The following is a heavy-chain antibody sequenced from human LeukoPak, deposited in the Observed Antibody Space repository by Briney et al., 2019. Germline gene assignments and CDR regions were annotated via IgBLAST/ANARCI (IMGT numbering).Heavy chain of an antibody. CDR3: ARAYYYGSGNYYIQDY. CDR1: GYSFTSYW. CDR2: IYPGASDT. J-gene: IGHJ4*02. V-gene: IGHV5-51*01. D-gene: IGHD3-10*01. Sequence: GESLKISCKGSGYSFTSYWIGWVRQMPGKGLEWMGIIYPGASDTKYSPSFQGQVTISADKSISTAYLQWSSLKASDTAMYYCARAYYYGSGNYYIQDYWGQGTLVTVSS.